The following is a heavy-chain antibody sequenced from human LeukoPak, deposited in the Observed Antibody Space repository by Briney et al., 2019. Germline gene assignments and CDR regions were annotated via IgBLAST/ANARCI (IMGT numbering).Heavy chain of an antibody. V-gene: IGHV4-39*07. CDR2: IYYSGST. J-gene: IGHJ2*01. CDR3: ARGSSWYWWYFDL. Sequence: SETLSLTCTVSGGSISSSSYYWGWIRQPPGKGLEWIGSIYYSGSTYYNPSLKSRVTISVDTSKNQFSLKLSSVTAADTAVYYCARGSSWYWWYFDLWGRGTLVTVSS. D-gene: IGHD6-13*01. CDR1: GGSISSSSYY.